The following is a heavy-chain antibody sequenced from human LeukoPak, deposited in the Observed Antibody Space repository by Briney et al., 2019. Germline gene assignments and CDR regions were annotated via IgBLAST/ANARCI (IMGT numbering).Heavy chain of an antibody. CDR1: GFTFSTYT. V-gene: IGHV3-48*02. Sequence: GGSLGLSCAASGFTFSTYTMNWVRQAPGKGLEWLSYISTDSHIIYYADSVKGRFTISRDNAKNSLYLQMNSLRDDDTTMYYCARCPQYYYDSRGCPFGYWGRGTLVTVSS. CDR2: ISTDSHII. D-gene: IGHD3-22*01. J-gene: IGHJ4*02. CDR3: ARCPQYYYDSRGCPFGY.